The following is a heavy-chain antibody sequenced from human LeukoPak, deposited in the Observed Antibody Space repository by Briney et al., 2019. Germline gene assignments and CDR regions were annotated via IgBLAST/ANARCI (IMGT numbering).Heavy chain of an antibody. D-gene: IGHD5-24*01. CDR3: VKSAGKDGYRDVFDI. CDR2: ISGSGGST. Sequence: GGSLRLSCAASGFTFSSYAMHWVRQAPGKGLEWVSAISGSGGSTYYADSVRGLFTISRDIFKNTLYLQMNSLRAEDTAVYHCVKSAGKDGYRDVFDIWGQGTVVTVSS. CDR1: GFTFSSYA. V-gene: IGHV3-23*01. J-gene: IGHJ3*02.